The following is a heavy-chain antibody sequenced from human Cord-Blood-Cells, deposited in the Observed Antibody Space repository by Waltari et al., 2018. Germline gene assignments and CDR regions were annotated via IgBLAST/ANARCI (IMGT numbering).Heavy chain of an antibody. CDR1: GGSFSGYY. CDR3: ARGHPIAAAGTSFDY. V-gene: IGHV4-34*01. D-gene: IGHD6-13*01. Sequence: QVQLQQWGAGLLKPSETLSLTCAVYGGSFSGYYWSWIRQPPGKGLEWIGEINHSGSTNYNPSLKSRVTISVDTSKNQFSLKLSSVTAADTAVYYCARGHPIAAAGTSFDYWGQGTLVTVSS. CDR2: INHSGST. J-gene: IGHJ4*02.